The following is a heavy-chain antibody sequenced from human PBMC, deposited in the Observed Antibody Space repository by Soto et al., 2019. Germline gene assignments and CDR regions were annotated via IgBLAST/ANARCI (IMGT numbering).Heavy chain of an antibody. CDR2: INPNSGGT. V-gene: IGHV1-2*04. CDR1: GYTFTGYY. J-gene: IGHJ4*02. D-gene: IGHD1-26*01. CDR3: ARNLGATIRYDY. Sequence: PSVKVSCKASGYTFTGYYMHWVRQAPGQGLEWMGWINPNSGGTNYAQKFQGWVTMTRDTSISTAYMELSRLRSDDTAVYYCARNLGATIRYDYWGQGSLVTVSS.